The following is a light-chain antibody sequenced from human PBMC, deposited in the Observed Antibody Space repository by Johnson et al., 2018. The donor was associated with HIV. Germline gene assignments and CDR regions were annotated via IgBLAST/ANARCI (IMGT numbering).Light chain of an antibody. CDR2: ENN. V-gene: IGLV1-51*02. CDR3: GTWDSSLDAYV. CDR1: NSNIGNSY. J-gene: IGLJ1*01. Sequence: QSVLTQPPSVSAAPGQKVTISCSGSNSNIGNSYVSWYQQLPRTAPKLLIYENNKRPSGIPDRFSGSKSGTSATLGITVLQTGDEADYYCGTWDSSLDAYVFGTGTKVAVL.